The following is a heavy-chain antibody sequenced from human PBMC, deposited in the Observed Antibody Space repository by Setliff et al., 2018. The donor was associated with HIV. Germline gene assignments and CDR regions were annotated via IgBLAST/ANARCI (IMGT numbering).Heavy chain of an antibody. CDR2: ISAHTGHT. J-gene: IGHJ6*02. D-gene: IGHD6-19*01. CDR3: ARLGSGWSDSYYYAMDV. V-gene: IGHV1-18*01. CDR1: GYTFSNYG. Sequence: ASVKVSCKASGYTFSNYGISWVRQAPGQGLEWMGWISAHTGHTNFARSFQGRVSMTIDASTTMAYMELRNLKSDDTAVYYCARLGSGWSDSYYYAMDVWGRGITVTVSS.